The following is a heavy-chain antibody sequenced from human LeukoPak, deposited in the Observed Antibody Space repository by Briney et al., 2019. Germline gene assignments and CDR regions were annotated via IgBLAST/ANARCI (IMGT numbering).Heavy chain of an antibody. Sequence: GESLKISCKGSGYGFNSYWIGWVRQMPGKGLEWMGIIYPRDPDTRYSPSFQGQVTISADRSIGTAYLQWSSLKASDTAMYYCARGSDRGYNYGFDYWGQGTLVTVSS. V-gene: IGHV5-51*01. D-gene: IGHD5-18*01. CDR2: IYPRDPDT. J-gene: IGHJ4*02. CDR1: GYGFNSYW. CDR3: ARGSDRGYNYGFDY.